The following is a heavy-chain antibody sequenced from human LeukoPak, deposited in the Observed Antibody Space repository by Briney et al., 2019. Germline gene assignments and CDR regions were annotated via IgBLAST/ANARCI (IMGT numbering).Heavy chain of an antibody. V-gene: IGHV4-30-2*01. CDR1: GGSISSGGYS. Sequence: SETLSLTCAVSGGSISSGGYSWSWIRQPPGKGLEWIGYIYHSGSTYYNPSLKSRVTISVDRSKDQFSLKLSSVTAADTAVYYCARAQYNSLFDYWGQGTLVTVSS. J-gene: IGHJ4*02. CDR3: ARAQYNSLFDY. CDR2: IYHSGST. D-gene: IGHD5-24*01.